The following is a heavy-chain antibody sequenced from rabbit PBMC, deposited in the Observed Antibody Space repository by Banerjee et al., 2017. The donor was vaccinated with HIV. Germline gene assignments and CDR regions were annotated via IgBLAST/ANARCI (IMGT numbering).Heavy chain of an antibody. Sequence: EESGGDLVKPGTSLTLTCKASGFDFSSYGVSWVRQAPGKGLEWIGYIDPVFGSTYYASWVNGRFTISSHNAQNTLYLQLNSLTAADTATYFCVRAGSSYYTNHYFNLWGPGNLVTVS. V-gene: IGHV1S47*01. J-gene: IGHJ4*01. D-gene: IGHD8-1*01. CDR3: VRAGSSYYTNHYFNL. CDR1: GFDFSSYG. CDR2: IDPVFGST.